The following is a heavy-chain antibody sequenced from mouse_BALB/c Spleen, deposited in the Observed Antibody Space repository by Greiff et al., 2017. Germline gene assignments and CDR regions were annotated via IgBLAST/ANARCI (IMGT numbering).Heavy chain of an antibody. V-gene: IGHV5-6-5*01. J-gene: IGHJ1*01. Sequence: EVKLVESGGGLVKPGGSLKLSCAASGFTFSSYAMSWVRQTPEKRLEWVASISSGGSTYYPDSVKGRFTISRDNAKNNLYLQMSSLKSEDTAMYYCARDGDGKGWYFDVWGAGTTVTVSS. D-gene: IGHD2-1*01. CDR2: ISSGGST. CDR3: ARDGDGKGWYFDV. CDR1: GFTFSSYA.